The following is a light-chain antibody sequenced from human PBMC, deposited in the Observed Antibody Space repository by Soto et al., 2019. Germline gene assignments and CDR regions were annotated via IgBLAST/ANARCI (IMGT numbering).Light chain of an antibody. CDR1: SSDVGGYNY. J-gene: IGLJ1*01. CDR3: SSYTSSDWV. V-gene: IGLV2-14*01. Sequence: QSALTQPASVSGSPGQSITISRTGTSSDVGGYNYVSWYQQHPGKAPKLMIYDVSNRPSGVSNRFSGSKSGNTASLTISGLQAEDEADYYCSSYTSSDWVFGTGTKLTVL. CDR2: DVS.